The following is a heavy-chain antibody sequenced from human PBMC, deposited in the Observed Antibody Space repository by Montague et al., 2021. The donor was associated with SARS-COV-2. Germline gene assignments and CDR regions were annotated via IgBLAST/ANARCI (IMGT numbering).Heavy chain of an antibody. CDR2: ISSNGKT. J-gene: IGHJ2*01. Sequence: SETLSLTCTVSGGSINDHYRSWIRQSPGKGLEWIGYISSNGKTNCNPSLKSRVTLSADASRNEFSLKLDSVTAADTAVYYCARRGYYDSAGYRWHLDLWGRGMLVTVSS. D-gene: IGHD3-22*01. CDR1: GGSINDHY. CDR3: ARRGYYDSAGYRWHLDL. V-gene: IGHV4-4*09.